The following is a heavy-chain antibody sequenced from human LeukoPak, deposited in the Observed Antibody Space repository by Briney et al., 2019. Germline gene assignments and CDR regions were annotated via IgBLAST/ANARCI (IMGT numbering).Heavy chain of an antibody. CDR2: ISAYNGNT. CDR1: GYTFTGYY. D-gene: IGHD2-2*01. J-gene: IGHJ4*02. Sequence: ASVKVSCKASGYTFTGYYMHWVRQAPGQGLEWMGWISAYNGNTNYAQKFQGRVTMTRDTSISTAYMELSRLRSDDTAVYYCARDRGVPAAMIDYWGQGTLVTVSS. CDR3: ARDRGVPAAMIDY. V-gene: IGHV1-2*02.